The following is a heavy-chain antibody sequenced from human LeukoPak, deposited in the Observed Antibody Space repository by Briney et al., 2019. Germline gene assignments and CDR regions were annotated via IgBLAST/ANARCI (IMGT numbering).Heavy chain of an antibody. V-gene: IGHV1-24*01. CDR1: GYTLTELS. Sequence: ASVTVSCKVSGYTLTELSMHWVRQAPGKGLEWMGGFDPEDGETIYAQKFQGRVTMTGDTSTDTAYMELSSLRSEDTAVYYRALYYYDSSGYSNNWFDPWGQGTLVTVSS. CDR2: FDPEDGET. CDR3: ALYYYDSSGYSNNWFDP. D-gene: IGHD3-22*01. J-gene: IGHJ5*02.